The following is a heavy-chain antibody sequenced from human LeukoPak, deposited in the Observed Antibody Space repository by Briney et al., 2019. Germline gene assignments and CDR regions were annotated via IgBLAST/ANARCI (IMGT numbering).Heavy chain of an antibody. CDR2: IYYSGNA. CDR1: GGSLSSYY. CDR3: ARHEPLGRGAWDY. D-gene: IGHD1-14*01. V-gene: IGHV4-59*08. Sequence: SETLSLTCTVSGGSLSSYYWSWIRQPPGKGLEWIGYIYYSGNADSNPSLKSRVTMSVDTSRNQFSLKLTSVTAADTAVYYCARHEPLGRGAWDYWGQGTLVTVSS. J-gene: IGHJ4*02.